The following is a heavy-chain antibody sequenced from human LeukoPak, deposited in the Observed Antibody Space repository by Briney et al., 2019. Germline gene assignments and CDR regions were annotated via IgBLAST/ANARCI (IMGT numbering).Heavy chain of an antibody. CDR3: ARSHYYDSSGYYYFDY. D-gene: IGHD3-22*01. V-gene: IGHV5-51*01. CDR2: IYPGDSDT. Sequence: GASLQISCEGSGSSFTSYWIGWVRQLPGKGLEWMGIIYPGDSDTRYSPSIQGQVTISADKSISTAYLQWSSLKASDTAMYYCARSHYYDSSGYYYFDYWGQGTLVTVSS. CDR1: GSSFTSYW. J-gene: IGHJ4*02.